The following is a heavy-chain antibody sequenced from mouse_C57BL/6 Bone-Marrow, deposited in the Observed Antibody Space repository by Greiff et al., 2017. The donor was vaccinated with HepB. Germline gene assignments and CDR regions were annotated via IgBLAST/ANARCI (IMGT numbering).Heavy chain of an antibody. Sequence: VHVKQSGAELVRPGASVKLSCTASGFNIKDDYMHWVKQRPEQGLEWIGWIDPENGDTEYASKFQGKATITADTSSNTAYLQLSSLTSEDTAVYYCTTAITTVVYYAMDYWGQGTSVTVSS. CDR1: GFNIKDDY. CDR3: TTAITTVVYYAMDY. V-gene: IGHV14-4*01. D-gene: IGHD1-1*01. J-gene: IGHJ4*01. CDR2: IDPENGDT.